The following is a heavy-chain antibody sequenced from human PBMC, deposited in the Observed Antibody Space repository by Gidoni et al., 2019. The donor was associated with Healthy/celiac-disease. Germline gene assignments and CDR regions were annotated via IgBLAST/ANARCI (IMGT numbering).Heavy chain of an antibody. CDR1: GGTFSRYA. D-gene: IGHD4-17*01. V-gene: IGHV1-69*01. CDR3: ARGDYGGNSALYYFDY. J-gene: IGHJ4*02. Sequence: QVQLVQSGAEVKKPGSSVKVSCKASGGTFSRYAISWVRQAPGQGLEWMGGIIPIFGTANYAQKFQGRVTITADESTSTAYMELSSLRSEDTAVYYCARGDYGGNSALYYFDYWGQGTLVTVSS. CDR2: IIPIFGTA.